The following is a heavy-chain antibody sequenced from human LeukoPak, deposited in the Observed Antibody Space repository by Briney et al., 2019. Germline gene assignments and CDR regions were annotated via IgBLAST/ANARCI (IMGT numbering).Heavy chain of an antibody. Sequence: PGGSLRLSCAASGFTFSSYAMSWVRHAPGKGLEWVSAISGSGGSTYYADSVKGRFTISRDNSKNTLYLQMNSLRAEDTAVYYCAKVKNDILTGYYPYYFDYWGQGTLVTVSS. V-gene: IGHV3-23*01. D-gene: IGHD3-9*01. J-gene: IGHJ4*02. CDR2: ISGSGGST. CDR3: AKVKNDILTGYYPYYFDY. CDR1: GFTFSSYA.